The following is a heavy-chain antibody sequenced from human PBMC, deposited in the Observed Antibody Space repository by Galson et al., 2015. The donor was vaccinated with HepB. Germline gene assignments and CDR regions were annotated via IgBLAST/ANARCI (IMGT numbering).Heavy chain of an antibody. V-gene: IGHV3-30*04. J-gene: IGHJ6*02. CDR3: ASPLTPYYYYGMDV. CDR1: GFTFSSYA. Sequence: SLRLSCAASGFTFSSYAMHWVRQAPGKGLERVAVISYDGSNKYYADSVKGRFTISRDNSKNTLYLQMNSLRAEDTAVYYCASPLTPYYYYGMDVWGQGTTVTVSS. CDR2: ISYDGSNK.